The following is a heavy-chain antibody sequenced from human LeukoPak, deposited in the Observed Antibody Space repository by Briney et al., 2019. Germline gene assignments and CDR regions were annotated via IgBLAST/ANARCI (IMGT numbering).Heavy chain of an antibody. V-gene: IGHV6-1*01. CDR2: TYYRSKWYN. CDR1: GDSVSSNSVA. D-gene: IGHD2-15*01. Sequence: SQTLSLTCAISGDSVSSNSVAWNWIRQSPSRGLEWLGRTYYRSKWYNDYAVSVKSRITINPDTSKNQFSLQLNSVTPEDTAVYYCARDVDEDCSGGSCYSGSYYYCGMDVWGQGTTVTVSS. J-gene: IGHJ6*02. CDR3: ARDVDEDCSGGSCYSGSYYYCGMDV.